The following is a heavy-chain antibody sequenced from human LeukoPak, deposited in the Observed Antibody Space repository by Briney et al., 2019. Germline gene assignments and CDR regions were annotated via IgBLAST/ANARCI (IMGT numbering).Heavy chain of an antibody. V-gene: IGHV3-23*01. D-gene: IGHD6-6*01. CDR2: ITGSGGGT. Sequence: GGSLRLSCAASGFTFSSYAMSWVRQAPGKGLEWVSGITGSGGGTYYADSVKGQFTISRDSSSSTLFLQMKSLRAEDTATYYCAKEVAAGRKGIDYWGQGILVTVSS. J-gene: IGHJ4*02. CDR3: AKEVAAGRKGIDY. CDR1: GFTFSSYA.